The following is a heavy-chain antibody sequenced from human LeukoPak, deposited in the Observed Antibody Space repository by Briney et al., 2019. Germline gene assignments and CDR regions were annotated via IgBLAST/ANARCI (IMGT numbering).Heavy chain of an antibody. D-gene: IGHD3-10*01. Sequence: PSETLSLTCAVYGGSFSGYYWSWIRQPPGKGLEWIGEINHGGSTNYNPSLKSRVTISVDTSKNQFSLKLSSVTAADTAVYYCARGPVLLWFGELLFTQGGSGWFDPWGQGTLVTVSS. CDR2: INHGGST. J-gene: IGHJ5*02. V-gene: IGHV4-34*01. CDR3: ARGPVLLWFGELLFTQGGSGWFDP. CDR1: GGSFSGYY.